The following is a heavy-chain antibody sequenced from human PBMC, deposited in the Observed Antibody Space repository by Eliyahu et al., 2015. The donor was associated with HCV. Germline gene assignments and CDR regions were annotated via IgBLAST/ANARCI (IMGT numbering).Heavy chain of an antibody. D-gene: IGHD3-22*01. CDR3: ARGPETKSAYYYNY. Sequence: LEWMGGIIPVFGTGNYAQKFQGRLTITADESTSTAYMDLSSLRSEDTAVYYCARGPETKSAYYYNYWGQGSLVTVSS. J-gene: IGHJ4*02. CDR2: IIPVFGTG. V-gene: IGHV1-69*01.